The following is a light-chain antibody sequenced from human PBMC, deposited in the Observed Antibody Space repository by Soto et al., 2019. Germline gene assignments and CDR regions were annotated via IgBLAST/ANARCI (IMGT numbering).Light chain of an antibody. CDR1: SSDVGAYNY. V-gene: IGLV2-14*01. CDR2: EVT. J-gene: IGLJ1*01. Sequence: QSALTQPASVSGSPGQSITISCTGTSSDVGAYNYVSWYQHHPGKVPKLLIYEVTNRPSGVSDRFSGSKSGNTASLTISGLQAEDEADYYCCSYAGSYTFYVFGTGTKVTVL. CDR3: CSYAGSYTFYV.